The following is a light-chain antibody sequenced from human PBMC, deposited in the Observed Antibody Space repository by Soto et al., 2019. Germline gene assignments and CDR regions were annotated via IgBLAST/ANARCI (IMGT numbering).Light chain of an antibody. CDR3: HQYNNWPPWT. J-gene: IGKJ1*01. CDR1: QSVGSN. Sequence: EIVMTQSPATLSVSPGERATLSCRASQSVGSNLAWYQQKPGQAPRLLMYGASTRATGIPGRYSGSGSGTEFTLTISSLQSEDFAVYYCHQYNNWPPWTFCQGTKVEIK. CDR2: GAS. V-gene: IGKV3-15*01.